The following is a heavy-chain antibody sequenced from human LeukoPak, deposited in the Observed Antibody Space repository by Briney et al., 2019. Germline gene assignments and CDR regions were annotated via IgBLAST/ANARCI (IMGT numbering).Heavy chain of an antibody. CDR2: INSDGSST. V-gene: IGHV3-74*01. D-gene: IGHD1-26*01. J-gene: IGHJ4*02. CDR1: GFTFSSYW. Sequence: PGGSLRLSCAASGFTFSSYWMHWVRQAPGKGLVWVSRINSDGSSTSYADSVKGRFTISRDNAKNTLYLHMNSLRADDTAVYYCARPAGDYSGSYYFDYWGQGNLVTVSS. CDR3: ARPAGDYSGSYYFDY.